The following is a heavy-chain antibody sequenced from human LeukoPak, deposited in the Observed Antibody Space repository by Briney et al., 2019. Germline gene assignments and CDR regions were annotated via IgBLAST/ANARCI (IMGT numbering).Heavy chain of an antibody. V-gene: IGHV3-66*02. CDR3: AGTTAGLFNWFDP. CDR2: IYDDDST. CDR1: EFTVSRNY. J-gene: IGHJ5*02. D-gene: IGHD3/OR15-3a*01. Sequence: GFLRLSCVASEFTVSRNYRSWVRQAPGKGLEWVSVIYDDDSTYYADSVKGRFTISRDNSKNTVYLQMNSLRVEDTALYYCAGTTAGLFNWFDPWGQGSLVTVSS.